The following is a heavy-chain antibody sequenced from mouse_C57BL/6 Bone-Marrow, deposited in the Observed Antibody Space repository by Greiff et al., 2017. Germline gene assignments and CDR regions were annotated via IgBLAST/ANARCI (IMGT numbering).Heavy chain of an antibody. J-gene: IGHJ2*01. Sequence: VQLQHSGAELVRPGASVTLSCKASGYTFTDYEMHWVKQTPVHGLEWIGAIDPETGGTAYNQKFKGKAILTADKSSSTAYMELRSLTSEDSAVYYCTRDGRYFDYWGQGTTLTVSS. V-gene: IGHV1-15*01. CDR2: IDPETGGT. CDR3: TRDGRYFDY. CDR1: GYTFTDYE. D-gene: IGHD2-3*01.